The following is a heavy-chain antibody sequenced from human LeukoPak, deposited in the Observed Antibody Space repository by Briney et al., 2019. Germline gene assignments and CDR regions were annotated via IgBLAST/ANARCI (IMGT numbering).Heavy chain of an antibody. CDR2: IYTSGST. CDR1: CGSISSYY. V-gene: IGHV4-4*07. D-gene: IGHD6-6*01. CDR3: ARDPEKPARPFGAFDY. Sequence: SETLSLTCTVSCGSISSYYWSWIRQPAGKGLEWIGRIYTSGSTNYTPTLKSRVTMSVDTSKNQFSLKLSSVTAADTAVYYCARDPEKPARPFGAFDYWGQGALVTVSS. J-gene: IGHJ4*02.